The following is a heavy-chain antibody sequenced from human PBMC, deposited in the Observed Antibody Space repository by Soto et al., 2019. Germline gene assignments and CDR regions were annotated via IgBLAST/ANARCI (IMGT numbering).Heavy chain of an antibody. D-gene: IGHD3-22*01. CDR1: GYTFTSYG. Sequence: ASVKVSCKASGYTFTSYGISWVRQAPGQGLEWMGWISAYNGNTNYAQKLQGRVTMTTDTSTSTAYMELRSLRSDDTAVYYCARGSYYYDSSGYSTLAFDYWGQGTLVTVSS. CDR2: ISAYNGNT. J-gene: IGHJ4*02. CDR3: ARGSYYYDSSGYSTLAFDY. V-gene: IGHV1-18*01.